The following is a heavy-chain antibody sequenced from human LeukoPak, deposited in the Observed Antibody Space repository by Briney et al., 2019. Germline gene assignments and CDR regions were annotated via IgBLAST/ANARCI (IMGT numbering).Heavy chain of an antibody. D-gene: IGHD2-2*01. V-gene: IGHV1-69*04. CDR1: GGTFSSYA. Sequence: SVKVSCKAAGGTFSSYAISWVRQAPGQGLEWMGRIIPIGGIANYAQKFQGRVTITADKSTSTAYMELSSLRSEEPAVYYCARAHYDIVVVPAAYGMDVWGQGTTVTVSS. J-gene: IGHJ6*02. CDR2: IIPIGGIA. CDR3: ARAHYDIVVVPAAYGMDV.